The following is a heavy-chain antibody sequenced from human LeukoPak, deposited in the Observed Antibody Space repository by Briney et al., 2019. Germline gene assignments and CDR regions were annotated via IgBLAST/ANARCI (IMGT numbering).Heavy chain of an antibody. CDR1: GFTFSSYG. D-gene: IGHD5-18*01. CDR3: AKELRGYSYGLRNNWFDP. J-gene: IGHJ5*02. V-gene: IGHV3-30*18. CDR2: ISYDGSNK. Sequence: GRSLRLSCAASGFTFSSYGMHWVRQAPGKGLEWVAVISYDGSNKYYADSVKGRFTISRDNSKNTLYLQMNGLRAEDTAVYYCAKELRGYSYGLRNNWFDPWGQGTLVTVSS.